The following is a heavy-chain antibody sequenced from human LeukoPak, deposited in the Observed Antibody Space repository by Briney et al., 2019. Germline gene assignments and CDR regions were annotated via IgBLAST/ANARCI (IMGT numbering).Heavy chain of an antibody. V-gene: IGHV4-30-4*01. J-gene: IGHJ4*02. D-gene: IGHD2-2*01. CDR2: IYYSGST. CDR3: ARYGVVPSAHFDY. Sequence: PSQTLSLTCAVSGGSISSGTYYWTWIRQPPGMGLEWIGYIYYSGSTEYNPFLKSRVTMSVDTSKNHFSLRLTSVTAADTAVYYCARYGVVPSAHFDYWGQGTLVTVSS. CDR1: GGSISSGTYY.